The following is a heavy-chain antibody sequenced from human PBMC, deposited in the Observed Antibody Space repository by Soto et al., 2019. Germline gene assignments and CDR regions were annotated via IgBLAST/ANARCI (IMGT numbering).Heavy chain of an antibody. D-gene: IGHD3-10*01. CDR1: GGTFSSYA. J-gene: IGHJ4*02. CDR2: IIPIFGTA. Sequence: SVKVSCKASGGTFSSYAISWVRQAPGQGLEWMGGIIPIFGTANYAQKFQGRVTITADESTSTAYMELSSLRSEDTAVYYCARRQDPVRGVIITFGWFDDWAQGTLVTVYS. CDR3: ARRQDPVRGVIITFGWFDD. V-gene: IGHV1-69*13.